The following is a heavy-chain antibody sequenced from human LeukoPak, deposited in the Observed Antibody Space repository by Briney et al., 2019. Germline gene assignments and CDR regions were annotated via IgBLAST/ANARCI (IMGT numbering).Heavy chain of an antibody. Sequence: GGSLRLSCAASGFTFSSYAMSWVRQAPGKGLEWVAVIWYDGSNKYYADSVKGRFTISRDNSKNTLYLQMNSLRAEDTAVYYCGRDRGLRYFDSLKDYWGQGTLVTVSS. CDR1: GFTFSSYA. J-gene: IGHJ4*02. CDR2: IWYDGSNK. CDR3: GRDRGLRYFDSLKDY. D-gene: IGHD3-9*01. V-gene: IGHV3-33*08.